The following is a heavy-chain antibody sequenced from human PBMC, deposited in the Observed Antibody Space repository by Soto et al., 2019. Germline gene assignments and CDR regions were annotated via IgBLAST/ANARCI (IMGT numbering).Heavy chain of an antibody. CDR1: GGSISSYY. V-gene: IGHV4-59*08. D-gene: IGHD2-2*01. CDR2: IYYSGST. J-gene: IGHJ4*02. CDR3: ARGRLVPAVNFDY. Sequence: PSETLSLTCTVSGGSISSYYWSWIRQPPGKGLEWIGYIYYSGSTYYNPSLKSRVTISVDTSKNQFSLKLSSVTAADTAVYYCARGRLVPAVNFDYWGLGTLVTVSS.